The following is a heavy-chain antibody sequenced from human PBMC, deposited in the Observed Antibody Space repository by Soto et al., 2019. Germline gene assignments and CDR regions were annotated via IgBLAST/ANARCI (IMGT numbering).Heavy chain of an antibody. J-gene: IGHJ3*02. D-gene: IGHD3-16*01. CDR1: GGSISSGDYY. CDR3: ARLGVLYAAYDAFDI. Sequence: QVQLQESGPGLVKPSQTLSLTCTVSGGSISSGDYYWSWIRQPPGKGLEWIGYIYYSGSTYYNASLKSRVTISVDTSKNQFSLKLSSVTVADTAVYYCARLGVLYAAYDAFDIWGQGTMVTVSS. V-gene: IGHV4-30-4*01. CDR2: IYYSGST.